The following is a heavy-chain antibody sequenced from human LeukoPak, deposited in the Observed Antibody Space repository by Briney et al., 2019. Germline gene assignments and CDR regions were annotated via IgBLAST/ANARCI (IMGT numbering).Heavy chain of an antibody. J-gene: IGHJ4*02. CDR1: GFTFSSYA. V-gene: IGHV3-48*01. CDR3: ARDDGLRYFDWLLD. CDR2: ISSSSSTI. D-gene: IGHD3-9*01. Sequence: PGGSLRLSFAASGFTFSSYAMNWVRQAPGKGLEWVSYISSSSSTIYYADSVKGRFTISRDNAKNSLYLQMNSLRAEDTAVYYCARDDGLRYFDWLLDWGQGTLVTVSS.